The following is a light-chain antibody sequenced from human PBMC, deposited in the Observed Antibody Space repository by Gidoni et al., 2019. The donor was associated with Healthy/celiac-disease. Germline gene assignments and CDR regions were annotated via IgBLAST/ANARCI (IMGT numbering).Light chain of an antibody. CDR1: QSVSGSY. Sequence: DIVLTQSPGTLSLSPGERATLSCRASQSVSGSYLAWYQQKPGQAPRLLIYGASNRATGIPDRFSGSGSGTDFTLTITRLEPEDFAVYYCQQHGNSPNTFGQXTKLEIK. J-gene: IGKJ2*01. CDR2: GAS. CDR3: QQHGNSPNT. V-gene: IGKV3-20*01.